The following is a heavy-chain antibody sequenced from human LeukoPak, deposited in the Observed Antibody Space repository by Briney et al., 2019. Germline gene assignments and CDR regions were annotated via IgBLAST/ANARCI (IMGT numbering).Heavy chain of an antibody. D-gene: IGHD4-17*01. CDR2: ITDSGGST. CDR3: AKEDTLTTVYFDY. J-gene: IGHJ4*02. Sequence: PGGSLRLSCAASGFTFSRYDMSWVRQAPGKGLEWVSAITDSGGSTYYAGSVRGRFTISRDDSKNTLYLLMNSLRAEDTAVYYCAKEDTLTTVYFDYWGQGTPVTVSS. V-gene: IGHV3-23*01. CDR1: GFTFSRYD.